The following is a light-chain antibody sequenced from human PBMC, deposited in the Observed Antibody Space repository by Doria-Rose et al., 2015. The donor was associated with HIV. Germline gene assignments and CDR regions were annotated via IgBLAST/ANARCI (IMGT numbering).Light chain of an antibody. V-gene: IGKV4-1*01. J-gene: IGKJ2*01. CDR1: QSILFSSNNKNY. Sequence: TQSPDSLAVSLGERATINCKPSQSILFSSNNKNYLAWYQQKAGQPPKLPIYWESTRESGVPDRFSGSGSGTDFTLTISSLQAEDVAVYYCQQYYTTPHTFGQGTKLEIK. CDR2: WES. CDR3: QQYYTTPHT.